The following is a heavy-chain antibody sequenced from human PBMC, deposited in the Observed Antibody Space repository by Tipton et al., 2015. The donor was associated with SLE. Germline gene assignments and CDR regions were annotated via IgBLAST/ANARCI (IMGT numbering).Heavy chain of an antibody. CDR2: ISYDGSNK. CDR3: ARDGSSWDIVLMSAFDI. CDR1: GFTFSSYA. V-gene: IGHV3-30-3*01. J-gene: IGHJ3*02. D-gene: IGHD2-8*01. Sequence: SLRLSCAASGFTFSSYAMHWVRQAPGKGLEWVAVISYDGSNKYYADSVKGRFTISRDNSKNTLYLQMNSLRAEDTAVYYCARDGSSWDIVLMSAFDIWGQGTMVTVSS.